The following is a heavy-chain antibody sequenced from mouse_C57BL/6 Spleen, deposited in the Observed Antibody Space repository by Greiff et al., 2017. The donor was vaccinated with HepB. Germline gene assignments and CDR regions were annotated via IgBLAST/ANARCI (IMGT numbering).Heavy chain of an antibody. Sequence: VQLQQSGPELVKPGASVKISCKASGYTFTDYYMNWVKQSHGKSLEWIGDINPNNGGTSYNQKFKGKATLTVDTSSSTAYMELRSLASEDSAVYYCARTPPYYGSTPDYWGQGTTLTVSS. J-gene: IGHJ2*01. CDR3: ARTPPYYGSTPDY. CDR1: GYTFTDYY. CDR2: INPNNGGT. V-gene: IGHV1-26*01. D-gene: IGHD1-1*01.